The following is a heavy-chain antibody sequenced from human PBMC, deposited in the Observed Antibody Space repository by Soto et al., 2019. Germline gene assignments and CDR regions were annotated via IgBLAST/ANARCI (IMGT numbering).Heavy chain of an antibody. D-gene: IGHD1-1*01. Sequence: TLSLTGTVSGGSISSGGYCGSWIRQHPGKGLEWIGYIYYSGSTYYNPSLKSRVTISVDTSKNQFSLKLSSVTAADTAVYYCARDGVHYGMDVWGQGTTVTVSS. CDR1: GGSISSGGYC. J-gene: IGHJ6*02. V-gene: IGHV4-31*03. CDR2: IYYSGST. CDR3: ARDGVHYGMDV.